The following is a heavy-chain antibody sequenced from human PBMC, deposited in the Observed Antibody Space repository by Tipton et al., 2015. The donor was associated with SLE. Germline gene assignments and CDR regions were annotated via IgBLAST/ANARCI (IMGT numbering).Heavy chain of an antibody. D-gene: IGHD1-26*01. Sequence: LRLSCTVSGGSIRTGGYYWSWIRQPAGKGLAWIGRIYTSGSTNYNPPLKSRVTISVDTSKNQFSLKLSSVTAADTAVYYCARGSGSYGWFDPWGQGTLVTVSS. CDR1: GGSIRTGGYY. CDR3: ARGSGSYGWFDP. J-gene: IGHJ5*02. V-gene: IGHV4-61*02. CDR2: IYTSGST.